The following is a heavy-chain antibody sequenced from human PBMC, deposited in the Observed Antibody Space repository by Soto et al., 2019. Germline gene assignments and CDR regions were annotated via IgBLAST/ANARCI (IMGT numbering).Heavy chain of an antibody. D-gene: IGHD4-17*01. CDR2: ISGSGGST. CDR1: GFTFNSYA. CDR3: AKEGTTVTTNIDY. J-gene: IGHJ4*02. V-gene: IGHV3-23*01. Sequence: WRSLRLSCAASGFTFNSYAMIWVRQAPGKGLEWVSVISGSGGSTYYADSVKGRFTISRDNSMNTLYLQMNSLRAEDTAVYYCAKEGTTVTTNIDYWGQGTLVTVSS.